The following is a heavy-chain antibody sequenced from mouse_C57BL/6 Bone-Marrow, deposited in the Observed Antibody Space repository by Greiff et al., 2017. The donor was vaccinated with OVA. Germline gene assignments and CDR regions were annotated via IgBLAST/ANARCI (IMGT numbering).Heavy chain of an antibody. CDR1: GFSFNTYA. CDR3: VRAADGSSYRFAY. CDR2: IRSKSNNYAT. V-gene: IGHV10-1*01. J-gene: IGHJ3*01. Sequence: EVQLVESGGGLVQPKGSLKLSCAASGFSFNTYAMNWVRQAPGKGLEWVARIRSKSNNYATYYADSVKDRFTISRDDSESMLYLQMNNLKTEDTAMYYCVRAADGSSYRFAYWGQGTLVTVSA. D-gene: IGHD1-1*01.